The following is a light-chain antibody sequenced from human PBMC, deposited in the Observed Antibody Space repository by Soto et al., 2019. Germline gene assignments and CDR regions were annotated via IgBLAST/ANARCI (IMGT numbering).Light chain of an antibody. V-gene: IGLV4-69*01. CDR3: QTWGTGIRV. Sequence: QTVVTQSPSASASLGASVKLTCTLSSGHSSYAIAWHQQRPDKGPRYLMKLNSDGSHTKGDGIPDRFSGSSSGAERYLTISSLQSEDEADYYCQTWGTGIRVFGGGTQLTVL. CDR1: SGHSSYA. CDR2: LNSDGSH. J-gene: IGLJ2*01.